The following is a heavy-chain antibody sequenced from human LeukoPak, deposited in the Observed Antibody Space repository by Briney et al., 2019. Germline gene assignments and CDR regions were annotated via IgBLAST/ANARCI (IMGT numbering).Heavy chain of an antibody. CDR3: ARRRDWFDP. Sequence: PSETLSLTCTVSGGSISSYYWSWIRQPPGKGLEWIGYIYYSGSTNYNPSLKSRVTISVDTSKNQFSLKLSSVTAADTAVHYCARRRDWFDPWGQGTLVTVSS. CDR1: GGSISSYY. V-gene: IGHV4-59*08. J-gene: IGHJ5*02. CDR2: IYYSGST.